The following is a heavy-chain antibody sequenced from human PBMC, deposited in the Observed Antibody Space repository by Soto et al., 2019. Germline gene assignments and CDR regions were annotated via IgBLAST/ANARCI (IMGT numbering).Heavy chain of an antibody. J-gene: IGHJ4*02. CDR1: GFTFSSYG. D-gene: IGHD4-17*01. CDR2: IPYDGSNK. V-gene: IGHV3-30*18. CDR3: AKLAVYGDYGLPLDY. Sequence: QVQLVESGGGVVQPGRSLRLSCAASGFTFSSYGMHWVRQAPGKGLEWVAVIPYDGSNKYYADSVKGRFTISRDNSKNTLYLQMNSLRAEDTAVYYCAKLAVYGDYGLPLDYWGQGTLVTVSS.